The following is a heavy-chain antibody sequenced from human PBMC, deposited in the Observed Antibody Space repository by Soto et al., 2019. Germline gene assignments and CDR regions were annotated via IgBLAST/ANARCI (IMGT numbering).Heavy chain of an antibody. CDR1: GISFDDYA. J-gene: IGHJ4*02. CDR3: AKDTAPGFYDANGHLDY. Sequence: VQLVESGGGLVQPGGSRRLSCVVSGISFDDYAMHWVRQVPGKGLEWVSGINWDSGDIGYADSVKGRFTISRDNAKNSLYLQMNNLKTEDTALYYCAKDTAPGFYDANGHLDYWGQGTPVTVSS. V-gene: IGHV3-9*01. CDR2: INWDSGDI. D-gene: IGHD2-8*01.